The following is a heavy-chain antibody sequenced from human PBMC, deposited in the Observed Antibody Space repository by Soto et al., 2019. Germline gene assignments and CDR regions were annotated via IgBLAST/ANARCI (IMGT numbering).Heavy chain of an antibody. D-gene: IGHD3-22*01. J-gene: IGHJ6*03. V-gene: IGHV3-23*01. CDR3: AAHSSGYYYYYYYMDV. Sequence: GGSLRLSCAASGFTFSSYAMSWVRQAPGKGLEWVSAISGSGGSTYYADSVKGRFTISRDNSKNTLYLQMNSLRAEDTAVYYCAAHSSGYYYYYYYMDVWGKGTTVTVSS. CDR2: ISGSGGST. CDR1: GFTFSSYA.